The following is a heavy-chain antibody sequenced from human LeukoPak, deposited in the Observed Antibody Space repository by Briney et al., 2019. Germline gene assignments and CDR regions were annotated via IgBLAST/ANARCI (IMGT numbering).Heavy chain of an antibody. CDR3: ASSSSWYWRGDY. J-gene: IGHJ4*02. CDR1: GFTFSSYA. D-gene: IGHD6-13*01. CDR2: ISGSGGST. V-gene: IGHV3-23*01. Sequence: PGGSLRLSCAASGFTFSSYAMSWVRQAPGKGLEWVSAISGSGGSTYYADSVKGRFTISRDNSKNTLYLQMNSLRAEDTAVYYCASSSSWYWRGDYWGQGTLVTVSS.